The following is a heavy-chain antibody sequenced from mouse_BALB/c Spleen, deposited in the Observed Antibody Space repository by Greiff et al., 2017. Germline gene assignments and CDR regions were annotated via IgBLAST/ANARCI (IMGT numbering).Heavy chain of an antibody. CDR2: IWAGGST. D-gene: IGHD2-3*01. CDR3: ASPYDGAY. Sequence: VQLKESGPGLVAPSQSLSITCTVSGFSLTSYGVHWVRQPPGKGLEWLGVIWAGGSTNYNSALMSRLSISKDNSKSQVFLKMNSLQTDDTAMYYCASPYDGAYWGQGTLVTVSA. V-gene: IGHV2-9*02. CDR1: GFSLTSYG. J-gene: IGHJ3*01.